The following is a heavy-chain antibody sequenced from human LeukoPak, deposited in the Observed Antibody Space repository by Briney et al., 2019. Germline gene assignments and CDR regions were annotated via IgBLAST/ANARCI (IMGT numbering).Heavy chain of an antibody. Sequence: SETLSLTCTVSGGSISSSSYYRGWIRQPPGKGLEWIGSIYYSGSTYYNPSLKSRVTISVDTSKNQFSLKLSSVTAADTAVYYCARVFLGGYSYGTLYWGQGTLVTVSS. J-gene: IGHJ4*02. D-gene: IGHD5-18*01. CDR3: ARVFLGGYSYGTLY. CDR2: IYYSGST. V-gene: IGHV4-39*07. CDR1: GGSISSSSYY.